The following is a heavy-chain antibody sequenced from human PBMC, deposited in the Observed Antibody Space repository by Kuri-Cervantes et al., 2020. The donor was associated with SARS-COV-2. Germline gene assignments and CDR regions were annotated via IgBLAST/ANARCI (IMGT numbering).Heavy chain of an antibody. CDR3: ARATTYYDFWSGYSFDY. Sequence: GSLRLCCSVSGGSISSYYWSWIRQPPGKGLEWIGYIYYSGSTNYNPSLKSRVTISVDTSKNQFSLKLSSVTAADTAVYYCARATTYYDFWSGYSFDYWGQGTLITVSS. J-gene: IGHJ4*02. D-gene: IGHD3-3*01. CDR1: GGSISSYY. V-gene: IGHV4-59*01. CDR2: IYYSGST.